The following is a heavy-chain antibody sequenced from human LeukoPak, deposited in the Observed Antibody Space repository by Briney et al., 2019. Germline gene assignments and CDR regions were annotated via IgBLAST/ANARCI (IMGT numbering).Heavy chain of an antibody. CDR1: GGSISSSSYY. V-gene: IGHV4-61*01. Sequence: PSETLSLTCTVSGGSISSSSYYWGWIRQPPGKGLEWLGYIYYSGSTNYNPSLKSRVTISVDTSKNQFSLKLSSVTAADTAVYYCARDTSGDYRGYFDYWGQGTLVTVSS. J-gene: IGHJ4*02. CDR3: ARDTSGDYRGYFDY. CDR2: IYYSGST. D-gene: IGHD4-17*01.